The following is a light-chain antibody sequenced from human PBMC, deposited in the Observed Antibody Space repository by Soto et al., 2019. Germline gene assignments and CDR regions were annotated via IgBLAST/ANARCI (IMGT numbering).Light chain of an antibody. Sequence: DIQMTQSPSSLSASVVDRVTITFLTSQRITRFLNWYHQKPGTAPKLLIYATSTLQRGVSSRFSGGGSGTHFTFTISSLQTEDIGTYYCQQYDILPITFGRGTRLEIK. V-gene: IGKV1-33*01. CDR1: QRITRF. CDR3: QQYDILPIT. CDR2: ATS. J-gene: IGKJ5*01.